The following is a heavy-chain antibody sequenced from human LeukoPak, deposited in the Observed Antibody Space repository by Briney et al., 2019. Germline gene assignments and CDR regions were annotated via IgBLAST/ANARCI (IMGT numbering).Heavy chain of an antibody. J-gene: IGHJ4*02. V-gene: IGHV3-74*01. CDR1: VFTFSKYR. D-gene: IGHD1-26*01. Sequence: VGGLRVSRTVSVFTFSKYRMHWVRPAPGRGRVGVSRINPEETTINYASSVQGRFAISRDNAQSTLYSQMDSLRPEDSALYYCGRGGAGLADYWGPATLVTVSS. CDR3: GRGGAGLADY. CDR2: INPEETTI.